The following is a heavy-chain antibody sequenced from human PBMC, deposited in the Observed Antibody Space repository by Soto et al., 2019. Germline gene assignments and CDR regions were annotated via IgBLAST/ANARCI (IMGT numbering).Heavy chain of an antibody. CDR1: GYTFTSYA. D-gene: IGHD3-22*01. CDR3: ARGGVHYYDSSGSGDAFDI. J-gene: IGHJ3*02. Sequence: ASVKVSCKASGYTFTSYAMHWVRQAPGQRLEWMGWINAGNGNTNYAQKLQGRVTMTTDTSTSTAYMELRSLRSDDTAVYYCARGGVHYYDSSGSGDAFDIWGQGTMVTVSS. CDR2: INAGNGNT. V-gene: IGHV1-3*01.